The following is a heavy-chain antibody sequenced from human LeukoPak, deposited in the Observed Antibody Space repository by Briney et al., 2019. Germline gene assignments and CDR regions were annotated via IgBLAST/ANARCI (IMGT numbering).Heavy chain of an antibody. J-gene: IGHJ4*02. V-gene: IGHV4-39*07. D-gene: IGHD3-10*01. CDR3: ARGDYYGSGSSRSPFDY. Sequence: SETLSLTCTVSGGSISSSSYYWGWIRQPPGKGLEWIGSIYYSGSTYYNPSLKSRVTISVDTSKNQFSLKLSSVTAADTAVYYCARGDYYGSGSSRSPFDYWGQGTLVTVSS. CDR1: GGSISSSSYY. CDR2: IYYSGST.